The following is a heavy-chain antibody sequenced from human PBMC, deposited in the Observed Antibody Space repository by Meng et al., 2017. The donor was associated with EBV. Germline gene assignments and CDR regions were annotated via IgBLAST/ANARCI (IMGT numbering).Heavy chain of an antibody. Sequence: QVQRVESGGGLVKPGGCLRLYFAASGLTFSDYYMSWIRQAPGKGLEWVSYNSSSGSTIYYADSVKGRFTISRDNAKNSLYLQMNSLRAEDTAVYYCARRVVTGGFFDYWGQGTLVTVSS. V-gene: IGHV3-11*01. CDR2: NSSSGSTI. CDR1: GLTFSDYY. CDR3: ARRVVTGGFFDY. D-gene: IGHD2-21*02. J-gene: IGHJ4*02.